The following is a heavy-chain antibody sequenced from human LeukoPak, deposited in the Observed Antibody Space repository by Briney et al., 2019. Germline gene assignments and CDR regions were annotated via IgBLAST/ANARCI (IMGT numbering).Heavy chain of an antibody. CDR2: INPRGDST. V-gene: IGHV1-46*01. Sequence: ASVKVSCKASRYIFTTYSIHWVRQAPGQGLEWMGVINPRGDSTIYAQKFQGRVTLTSDTSTTTIYMELSGLTSDDTGLYYCARTWSSRDWFDPWGQGTLVTVSS. CDR1: RYIFTTYS. CDR3: ARTWSSRDWFDP. J-gene: IGHJ5*02. D-gene: IGHD2-8*01.